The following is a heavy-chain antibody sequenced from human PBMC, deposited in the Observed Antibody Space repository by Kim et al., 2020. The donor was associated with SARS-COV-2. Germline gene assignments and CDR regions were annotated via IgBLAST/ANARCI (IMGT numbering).Heavy chain of an antibody. Sequence: GGSLRLSCAASGFSFDDYGMSWVRQGPGKGLEWVSGINWNGGRTGYADFVKGRFTISRDNAKNSLYLQVNSLRAEDTALYYCAREGSSFDYWGQGTLVTVSS. CDR1: GFSFDDYG. CDR3: AREGSSFDY. CDR2: INWNGGRT. V-gene: IGHV3-20*04. J-gene: IGHJ4*02. D-gene: IGHD6-19*01.